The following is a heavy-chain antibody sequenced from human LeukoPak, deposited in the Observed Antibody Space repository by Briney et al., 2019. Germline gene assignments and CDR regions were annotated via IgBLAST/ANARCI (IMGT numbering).Heavy chain of an antibody. D-gene: IGHD3-22*01. CDR1: GFTFSSYA. CDR2: ISGSGGST. CDR3: AKGRYYHDNSDAFEI. Sequence: PGGSLRLSCAAPGFTFSSYAISWVRQARGKGLEWVSAISGSGGSTYYTDSVKGRFTISRDNSKNTLYLQMNSLRAEDTAVYQCAKGRYYHDNSDAFEIWGQGTMVTVSS. J-gene: IGHJ3*02. V-gene: IGHV3-23*01.